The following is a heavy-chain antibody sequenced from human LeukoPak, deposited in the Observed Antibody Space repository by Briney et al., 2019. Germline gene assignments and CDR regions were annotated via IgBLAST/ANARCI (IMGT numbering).Heavy chain of an antibody. J-gene: IGHJ3*02. D-gene: IGHD2-21*02. CDR2: IYYSGST. CDR1: GDSISSSSSY. Sequence: PSETLSLTCTVSGDSISSSSSYWGWIRQPPGEGLEWIGSIYYSGSTYYNTSLKSRVTISVDTSKNQFSLKLSSVTAADTAVYYCHAYCGGDCSYGAFDIWGRGTMVTVSS. V-gene: IGHV4-39*01. CDR3: HAYCGGDCSYGAFDI.